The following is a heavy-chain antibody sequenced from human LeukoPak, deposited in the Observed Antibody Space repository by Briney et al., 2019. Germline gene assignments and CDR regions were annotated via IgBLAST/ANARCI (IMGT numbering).Heavy chain of an antibody. D-gene: IGHD3-16*02. CDR3: AKDPTHNYDYVWGSYRPGHDAFDI. J-gene: IGHJ3*02. Sequence: QPGGSLRLSCAASGFTFSSYWMSWVRQAPGKGLEWVANIKDDGSEKRDVDSVKGRFTISRDNAKNSLYLQMNSLRAEDTAVYYCAKDPTHNYDYVWGSYRPGHDAFDIWGQGTMVTVSS. CDR2: IKDDGSEK. CDR1: GFTFSSYW. V-gene: IGHV3-7*03.